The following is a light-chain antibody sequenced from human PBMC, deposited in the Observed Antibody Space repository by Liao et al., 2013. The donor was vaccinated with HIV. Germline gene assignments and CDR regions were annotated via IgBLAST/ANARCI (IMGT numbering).Light chain of an antibody. CDR2: QDN. CDR1: KLGDKY. Sequence: SYELTQPPSVSVSPGQTATITCSGEKLGDKYASWYQQRPGQSPVLVIYQDNKRPSGIPERFSGSNSGNTATLTISGTQALDEADYYCQAWDSSTWVFGGGTKLTVL. J-gene: IGLJ3*02. V-gene: IGLV3-1*01. CDR3: QAWDSSTWV.